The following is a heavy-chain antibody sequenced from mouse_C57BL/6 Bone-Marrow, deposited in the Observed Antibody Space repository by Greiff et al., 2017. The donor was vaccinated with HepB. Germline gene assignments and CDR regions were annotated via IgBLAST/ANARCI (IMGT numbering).Heavy chain of an antibody. D-gene: IGHD2-3*01. J-gene: IGHJ3*01. V-gene: IGHV1-64*01. Sequence: QVQLKESGAELVKPGASVKLSCKASGYTFTSYWMHWVKQRPGQGLEWIGMIHPNSGSTNYNEKFKSKATLTVDKSSSTAYMQLSSLTSEDSAVYYCARDDGYYVAYWGQGTLVTVSA. CDR2: IHPNSGST. CDR3: ARDDGYYVAY. CDR1: GYTFTSYW.